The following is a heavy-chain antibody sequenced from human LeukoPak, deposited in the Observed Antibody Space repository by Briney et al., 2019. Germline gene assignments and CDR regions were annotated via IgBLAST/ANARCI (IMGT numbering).Heavy chain of an antibody. V-gene: IGHV4-59*02. D-gene: IGHD3-16*02. CDR1: GGSVSRYY. CDR3: AREVRLGELSLAFDY. CDR2: IYYSWST. Sequence: SSTLSLTCTDPGGSVSRYYLSSIRQPPGNGQHYIGYIYYSWSTNYNPSLKSRVTISVDTSKNQFSLKLSSVTAADTAAYYCAREVRLGELSLAFDYWGQGTLVTVSS. J-gene: IGHJ4*02.